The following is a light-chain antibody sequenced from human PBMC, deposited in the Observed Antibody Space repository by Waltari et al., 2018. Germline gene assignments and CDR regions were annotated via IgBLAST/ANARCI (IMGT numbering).Light chain of an antibody. CDR2: AAS. CDR1: QSISSY. Sequence: DIHMTQSPSSLSASVGARVTITCRASQSISSYLNWYQQKPGKAPKLLIYAASSLQSGVPSRFSGSGSGTDFTLTISSLQPEDFATYYCQQSYSTPPGFTFGPGTKVDIK. CDR3: QQSYSTPPGFT. V-gene: IGKV1-39*01. J-gene: IGKJ3*01.